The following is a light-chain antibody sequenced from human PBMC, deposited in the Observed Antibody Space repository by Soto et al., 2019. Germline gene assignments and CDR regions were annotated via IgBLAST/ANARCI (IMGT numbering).Light chain of an antibody. V-gene: IGKV3-11*01. J-gene: IGKJ4*01. Sequence: EIVLTQSPAILSLSPGERATLSCRTNQTVSTYLAWYQHKTGQAPRLLIYSASKRATGIPARFSGSGSGTDFTLTISSLEPEDFAFYYCQQRDSWPLTFGGGTKE. CDR2: SAS. CDR1: QTVSTY. CDR3: QQRDSWPLT.